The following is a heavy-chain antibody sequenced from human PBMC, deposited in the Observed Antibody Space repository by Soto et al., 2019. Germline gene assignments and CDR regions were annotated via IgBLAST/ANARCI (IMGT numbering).Heavy chain of an antibody. V-gene: IGHV4-59*01. Sequence: PSETLSLTCTVSGGSISSYYWSWIRQPPGKGLEWIGYIYYSGSTNYNPSLKSRVTISVDTSKNQFSLKLSSVTAADTAVYYCARSGGEWKQINWFDPWGQGTLVTVS. J-gene: IGHJ5*02. CDR3: ARSGGEWKQINWFDP. CDR1: GGSISSYY. CDR2: IYYSGST. D-gene: IGHD5-18*01.